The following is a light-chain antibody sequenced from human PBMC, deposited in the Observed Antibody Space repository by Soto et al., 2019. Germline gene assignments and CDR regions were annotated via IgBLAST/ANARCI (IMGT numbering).Light chain of an antibody. CDR2: EIS. CDR3: SSYAGSNNFV. CDR1: GNDVGAYIY. Sequence: QSVLTQPRSVSGSPGQSVTISCTGTGNDVGAYIYVSWYQQHPGKAPKLMISEISRRPSGVPERFSGSKSGNTASLTVSGLQADDEAHYYCSSYAGSNNFVFGTGTKVTVL. V-gene: IGLV2-8*01. J-gene: IGLJ1*01.